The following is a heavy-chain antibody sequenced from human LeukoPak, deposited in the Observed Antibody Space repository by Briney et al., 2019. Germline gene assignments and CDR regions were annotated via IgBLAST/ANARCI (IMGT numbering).Heavy chain of an antibody. V-gene: IGHV3-21*01. CDR2: ISSGSGHI. CDR1: GFTFSAYS. Sequence: GGSLRLSCAASGFTFSAYSMNWVRQAPGKGLEWVSFISSGSGHIYYADSLQGRFTISRDNAKNSLYLQMNGLRAEDTAIYYCARVFSGSDYWGQGTPVTVSS. CDR3: ARVFSGSDY. J-gene: IGHJ4*02. D-gene: IGHD2-15*01.